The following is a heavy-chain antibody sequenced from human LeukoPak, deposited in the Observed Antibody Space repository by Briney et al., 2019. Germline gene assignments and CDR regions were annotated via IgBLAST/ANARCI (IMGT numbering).Heavy chain of an antibody. CDR2: IIPILGIA. CDR3: ARAVDSLYGSGSYFFDY. D-gene: IGHD3-10*01. CDR1: GGTFSSYA. V-gene: IGHV1-69*04. J-gene: IGHJ4*02. Sequence: ASVKVSCKASGGTFSSYAISWVRQAPGQGLEWMGRIIPILGIANYAQKFQGRVTITADKSTSTAYMELSSLRSEDTAVYYCARAVDSLYGSGSYFFDYWGQGTLVTVSS.